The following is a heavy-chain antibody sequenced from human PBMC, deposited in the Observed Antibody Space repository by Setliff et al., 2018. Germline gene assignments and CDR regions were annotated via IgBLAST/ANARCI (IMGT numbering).Heavy chain of an antibody. Sequence: PSETLSLTCAVYGGSFSGYYWSWIRQPPGKGLGWIGEINHSGSTNYNPSLKSRVTISVDTSKNQFSLKLSSVTAADTAVYYCARGRIAAALYYFDYWGQGTLVTSPQ. D-gene: IGHD6-13*01. CDR2: INHSGST. CDR1: GGSFSGYY. V-gene: IGHV4-34*01. CDR3: ARGRIAAALYYFDY. J-gene: IGHJ4*02.